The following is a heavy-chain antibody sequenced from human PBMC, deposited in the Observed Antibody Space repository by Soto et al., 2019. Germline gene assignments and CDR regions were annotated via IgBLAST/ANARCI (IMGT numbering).Heavy chain of an antibody. CDR3: ARAKYCSSTSCHPSPWFDP. D-gene: IGHD2-2*01. CDR2: MYLGGST. V-gene: IGHV4-30-2*01. Sequence: SETLSLTCAVSGGSISSGGYSWSWIRQPPGKGLQWIGYMYLGGSTYYNPSLKSRVTISVDRSKNQFSLKLSSVTAADTAVYYCARAKYCSSTSCHPSPWFDPWGQGTLVTVSS. CDR1: GGSISSGGYS. J-gene: IGHJ5*02.